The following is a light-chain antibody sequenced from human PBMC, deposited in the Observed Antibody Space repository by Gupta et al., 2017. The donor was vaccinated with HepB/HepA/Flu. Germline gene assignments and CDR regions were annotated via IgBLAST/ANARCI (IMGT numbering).Light chain of an antibody. Sequence: QSALTHPPSASGSPGQSVTISCTGTSSDVGGYNYVSWYQQHPGKVPKLMIYEVTKRPSGVPDRFSGSKSGNTASLTVSGLQAEDEADYYCSSYVGTNTVIFGGGTKLTVL. CDR2: EVT. CDR1: SSDVGGYNY. J-gene: IGLJ2*01. V-gene: IGLV2-8*01. CDR3: SSYVGTNTVI.